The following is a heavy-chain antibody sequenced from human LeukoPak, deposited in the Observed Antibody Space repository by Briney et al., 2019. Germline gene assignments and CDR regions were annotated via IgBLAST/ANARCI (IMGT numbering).Heavy chain of an antibody. CDR1: GYTFFSYD. D-gene: IGHD3-10*01. V-gene: IGHV1-8*01. Sequence: ASVNVSCKASGYTFFSYDINWVRQATGQGLEWMGWMNPNSGNTGYAQKFQGRVTMTRNTSISTAYMELSSLRSEDTAVYYCARVDGRGVPNAVIYWGQGTLVTVSS. J-gene: IGHJ4*02. CDR3: ARVDGRGVPNAVIY. CDR2: MNPNSGNT.